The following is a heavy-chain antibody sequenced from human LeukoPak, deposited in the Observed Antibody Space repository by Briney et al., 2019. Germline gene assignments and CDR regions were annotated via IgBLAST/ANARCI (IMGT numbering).Heavy chain of an antibody. V-gene: IGHV4-4*07. CDR2: IYTSGST. Sequence: SETLSLTCTVSGGSISSYYWSWIRQPAGKGLEWIGRIYTSGSTNYNPSLKSRVTMSVDTSKNQFSLKLSSVTAADTAVYYCARDKGSYYDFWSDPFSYYYYTDVWGKGTTVTVSS. J-gene: IGHJ6*03. CDR1: GGSISSYY. CDR3: ARDKGSYYDFWSDPFSYYYYTDV. D-gene: IGHD3-3*01.